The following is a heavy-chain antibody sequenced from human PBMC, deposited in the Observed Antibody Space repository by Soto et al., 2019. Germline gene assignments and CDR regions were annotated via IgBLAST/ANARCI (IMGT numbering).Heavy chain of an antibody. CDR1: GGSISSSSYY. D-gene: IGHD2-21*02. CDR2: IYYSGST. Sequence: SETLSLTCTVSGGSISSSSYYWGWIRQPPGKGLEWIGSIYYSGSTYYNPSLKSRVTISVDTSKNQFSLKLSSVTAADTAVYFCAREGDGGDRDYYGLDVWGQGTTVTVSS. J-gene: IGHJ6*02. CDR3: AREGDGGDRDYYGLDV. V-gene: IGHV4-39*02.